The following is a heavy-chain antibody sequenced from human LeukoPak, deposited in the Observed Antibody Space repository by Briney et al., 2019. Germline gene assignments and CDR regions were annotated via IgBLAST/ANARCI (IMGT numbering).Heavy chain of an antibody. V-gene: IGHV4-59*08. Sequence: SETLSLTCTVSGGSISSYYWSWIRQPPGKGLEWIGYIYYSGSTNYNPSLKSRVTISVDTSKNQFSLKLSSVTAADTAVYYRARHGRLRFFKKWGNWFDPWGQGTLVTVSS. CDR3: ARHGRLRFFKKWGNWFDP. D-gene: IGHD3-3*01. CDR1: GGSISSYY. J-gene: IGHJ5*02. CDR2: IYYSGST.